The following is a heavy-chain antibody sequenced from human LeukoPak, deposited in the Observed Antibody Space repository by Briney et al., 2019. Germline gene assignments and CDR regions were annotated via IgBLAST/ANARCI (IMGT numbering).Heavy chain of an antibody. CDR2: IRFDGSKK. CDR3: VQSTAWYRSSWYLMY. CDR1: GFTLNNYG. Sequence: GGSLRLSCAASGFTLNNYGMHWVRQAPGKGLEWVAFIRFDGSKKYYADSVKGRFSISRDNSKDTLSLQMNSLRADDSAIYYCVQSTAWYRSSWYLMYWGQGILVTVSS. J-gene: IGHJ4*02. D-gene: IGHD6-13*01. V-gene: IGHV3-30*02.